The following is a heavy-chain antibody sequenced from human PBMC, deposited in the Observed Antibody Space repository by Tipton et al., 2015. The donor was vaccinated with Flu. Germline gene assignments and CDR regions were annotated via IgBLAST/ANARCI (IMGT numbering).Heavy chain of an antibody. D-gene: IGHD5-18*01. J-gene: IGHJ3*02. CDR2: IIPMFGTA. CDR1: GGTFSNYA. Sequence: QVQLVQSGAEVKKPGSSVKVSCKTSGGTFSNYAINWVRQAPGQGLEWMGGIIPMFGTAIYAQRFQGRVTITADGSTSTAYMELSSLTSDDTAVFYCARARPLRGYSYGDFFDTWGHGTMVTVSS. V-gene: IGHV1-69*01. CDR3: ARARPLRGYSYGDFFDT.